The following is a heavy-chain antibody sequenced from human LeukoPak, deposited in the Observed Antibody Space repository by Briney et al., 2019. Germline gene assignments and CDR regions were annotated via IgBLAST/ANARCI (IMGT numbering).Heavy chain of an antibody. V-gene: IGHV4-34*01. Sequence: SETLSLTCAVYGGSFSGYYWSWIRQPPGKGLESIGEINHSGSTNYNPSLKSRVTISVDTSKDQFSLKLSSVTAADTAVYYCARGQRLHYDSSGYKALSYWGQGTLVTVSS. J-gene: IGHJ4*02. CDR3: ARGQRLHYDSSGYKALSY. D-gene: IGHD3-22*01. CDR2: INHSGST. CDR1: GGSFSGYY.